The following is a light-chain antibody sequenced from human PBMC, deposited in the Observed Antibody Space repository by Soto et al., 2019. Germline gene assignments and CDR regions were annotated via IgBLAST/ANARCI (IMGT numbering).Light chain of an antibody. CDR1: QSVSRN. Sequence: EIVLTQSPATLSFFPGERATRSCRASQSVSRNLAWYQQKPGQAPRLLIYDASARATGIPARFSGSGSGTDFTLTISSLEPEDFAVYYCQHRTNWPAFGGGTKADIK. CDR3: QHRTNWPA. CDR2: DAS. J-gene: IGKJ4*01. V-gene: IGKV3-11*01.